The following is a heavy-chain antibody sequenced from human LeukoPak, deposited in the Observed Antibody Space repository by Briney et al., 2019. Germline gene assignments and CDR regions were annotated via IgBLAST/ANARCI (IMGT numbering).Heavy chain of an antibody. V-gene: IGHV3-7*01. Sequence: GGSLRLSCAASGFTFSSYWMSWVRQAPGKGLEWVANIKQDGSEKYYVDSVKGRFTISRDNAKNSLYLQMNSLRAEDTAVYYCARMVTNLYSGYDLFDYWGQGTLVTVSS. CDR1: GFTFSSYW. CDR2: IKQDGSEK. CDR3: ARMVTNLYSGYDLFDY. J-gene: IGHJ4*02. D-gene: IGHD5-12*01.